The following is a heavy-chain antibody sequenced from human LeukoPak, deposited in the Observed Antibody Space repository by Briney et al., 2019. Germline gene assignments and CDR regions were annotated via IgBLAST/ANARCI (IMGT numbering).Heavy chain of an antibody. V-gene: IGHV3-53*01. CDR3: ARGGRGSAAVVAPRSFDI. J-gene: IGHJ3*02. CDR2: TYTGGNS. D-gene: IGHD3-22*01. Sequence: GGSLRLSCEASGFTFSSTHMVWVRQAPGKGLEWVSVTYTGGNSYYAGSVQGRSIISRDISKNTLYLQMNNLRAEDSALYYCARGGRGSAAVVAPRSFDIWGQGTMVTVSS. CDR1: GFTFSSTH.